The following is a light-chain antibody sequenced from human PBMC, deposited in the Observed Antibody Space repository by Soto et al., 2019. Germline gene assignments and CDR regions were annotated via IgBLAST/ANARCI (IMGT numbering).Light chain of an antibody. CDR2: KSS. Sequence: DIQMTQSHSTLSASVGDRVTITSRASQSIGSWLAWYQQKPGIAPKLLIYKSSTLDSGVPSRFSASGSGTEITLTIGTLQPADVATYYCQQYKSYSRTFRQGPKVEIK. J-gene: IGKJ1*01. CDR1: QSIGSW. CDR3: QQYKSYSRT. V-gene: IGKV1-5*03.